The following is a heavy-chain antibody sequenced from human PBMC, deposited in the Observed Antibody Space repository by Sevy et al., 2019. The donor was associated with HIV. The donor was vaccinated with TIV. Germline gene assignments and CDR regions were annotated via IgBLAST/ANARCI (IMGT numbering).Heavy chain of an antibody. D-gene: IGHD2-8*02. CDR3: AREHTVRFPDV. CDR1: GFTFRDYP. J-gene: IGHJ4*02. V-gene: IGHV3-48*02. Sequence: GGSLRLSCAASGFTFRDYPMNWIRQAPGKGLEWLSYISRASDSIYYADSVMGRFTVSRDNAKNSLYLQMDRLSDDDTAIYYCAREHTVRFPDVWGQGTLVTVSS. CDR2: ISRASDSI.